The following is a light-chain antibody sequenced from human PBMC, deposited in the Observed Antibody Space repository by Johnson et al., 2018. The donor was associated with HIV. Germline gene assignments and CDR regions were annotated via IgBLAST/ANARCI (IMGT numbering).Light chain of an antibody. V-gene: IGLV1-51*02. Sequence: HSVLTQPPSVSAAPGQKVTISCSGSSSNIGNSYVCWYQQLPGTAPKLLIYENDKRPSGIPDRFSGSKSGTSATLDITGLQTGDEADYYCGTWDSSMSAYVFGTGTKVTVL. CDR2: END. CDR3: GTWDSSMSAYV. CDR1: SSNIGNSY. J-gene: IGLJ1*01.